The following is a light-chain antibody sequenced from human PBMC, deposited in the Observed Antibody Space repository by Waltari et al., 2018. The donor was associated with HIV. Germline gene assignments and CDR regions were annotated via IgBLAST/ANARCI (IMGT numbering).Light chain of an antibody. CDR2: AAS. CDR1: QSIGNY. Sequence: IQMTQSPSYLSASLGDRVPITCRASQSIGNYVNWYQQKPGKATNLLIYAASRLQRGVPSRFSGSGSGTDFTLIISDLQPEDYATYYCQQSSLTPRTPRTFGQGTKVEV. J-gene: IGKJ1*01. CDR3: QQSSLTPRTPRT. V-gene: IGKV1-39*01.